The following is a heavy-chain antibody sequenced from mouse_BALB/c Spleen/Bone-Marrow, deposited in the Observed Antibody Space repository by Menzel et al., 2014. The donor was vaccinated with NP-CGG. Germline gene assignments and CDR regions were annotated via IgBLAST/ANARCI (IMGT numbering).Heavy chain of an antibody. D-gene: IGHD1-1*01. Sequence: QVQLQQSGAELVRPGASVKLSCKASGYTFTSYWINWVKQRPGQGLEWIGNIYPSDSYTNYNQEFKDKATLTVDKSSSTAYMQLSSPTSEDSAVYYCTREGYYGSSYVDYWGQGTTLTVSS. V-gene: IGHV1-69*02. CDR1: GYTFTSYW. CDR2: IYPSDSYT. CDR3: TREGYYGSSYVDY. J-gene: IGHJ2*01.